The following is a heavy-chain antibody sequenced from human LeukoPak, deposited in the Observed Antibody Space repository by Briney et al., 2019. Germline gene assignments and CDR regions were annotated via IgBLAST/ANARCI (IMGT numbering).Heavy chain of an antibody. V-gene: IGHV1-69*13. CDR3: ARDASESNYYDSSGYSH. Sequence: SVKVSCKASGGTFSSYAISWVRQAPGQGLEWMGGIIPIFGTANYAQKFQGRVTITADESTSTAYMELSSLRSEDTAVYYCARDASESNYYDSSGYSHWGQGTLVTVSS. D-gene: IGHD3-22*01. CDR1: GGTFSSYA. J-gene: IGHJ4*02. CDR2: IIPIFGTA.